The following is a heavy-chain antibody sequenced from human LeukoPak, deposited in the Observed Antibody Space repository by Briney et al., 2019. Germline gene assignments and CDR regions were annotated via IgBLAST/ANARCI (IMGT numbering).Heavy chain of an antibody. CDR1: GGSISSGSYY. J-gene: IGHJ4*02. CDR3: ARHIAAAGRFDY. Sequence: SETLSLTCTVSGGSISSGSYYWSWIRQPAGKGLEWIGRIYTSGSTNYNPSLKSRVTISVDTSKNQFSLKLSSVTAADTAVYYCARHIAAAGRFDYWGQGTLVTVSS. V-gene: IGHV4-61*02. D-gene: IGHD6-13*01. CDR2: IYTSGST.